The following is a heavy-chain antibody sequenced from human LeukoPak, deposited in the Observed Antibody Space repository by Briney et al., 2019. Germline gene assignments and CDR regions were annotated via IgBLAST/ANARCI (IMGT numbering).Heavy chain of an antibody. Sequence: SPTLSLSCAISGDSVSSNSAAWNWIRQSPSRGLEWLGRTYYRSKWYNDHAVSMKSRITINPNTSKDQFSLQLNSVTPEDTAVYYCARDGGSGWSSFDYWGQGTLVTVSS. CDR2: TYYRSKWYN. CDR3: ARDGGSGWSSFDY. D-gene: IGHD6-19*01. V-gene: IGHV6-1*01. CDR1: GDSVSSNSAA. J-gene: IGHJ4*02.